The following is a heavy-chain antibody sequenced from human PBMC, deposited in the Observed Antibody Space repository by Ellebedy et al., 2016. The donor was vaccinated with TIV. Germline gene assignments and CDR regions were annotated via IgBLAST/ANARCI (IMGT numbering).Heavy chain of an antibody. CDR2: ISSSSSYI. Sequence: PGGSLRLSCAASGFTFDDYGMSWVRQAPGKGMAWVSSISSSSSYIYYADSVKGRFTISRDNSKNTLYLQMNSLRAEDTAVYYCGGISSTSLTYYYGMDVWGQGTTVTVSS. J-gene: IGHJ6*02. CDR1: GFTFDDYG. D-gene: IGHD2-2*01. V-gene: IGHV3-21*01. CDR3: GGISSTSLTYYYGMDV.